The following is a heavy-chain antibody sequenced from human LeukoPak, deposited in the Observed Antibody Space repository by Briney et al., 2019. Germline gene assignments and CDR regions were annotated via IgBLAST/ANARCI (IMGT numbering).Heavy chain of an antibody. V-gene: IGHV4-30-2*01. Sequence: SETLSLTCTVSGGSISSGGYYWSWIRQPPGKGLEWIGYIYHSGSTYYNPSLKSRVTISVDRSKNQFSLKLSSVTAADTAVYYCARTTYYDFWSGPNWGQGTLVTVSS. D-gene: IGHD3-3*01. CDR1: GGSISSGGYY. J-gene: IGHJ4*02. CDR3: ARTTYYDFWSGPN. CDR2: IYHSGST.